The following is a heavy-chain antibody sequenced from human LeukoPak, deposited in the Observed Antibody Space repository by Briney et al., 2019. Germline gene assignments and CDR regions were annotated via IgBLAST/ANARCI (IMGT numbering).Heavy chain of an antibody. J-gene: IGHJ4*02. CDR2: INPNSGGT. V-gene: IGHV1-2*02. CDR3: AREAMIFGARYFDY. Sequence: ASVKVSCKASGYTFTGYYMHWVRQAPGQGLEWMGWINPNSGGTNYAQKFQGRVTMTRDTSISTAYMELSRLRSDDTAVYYCAREAMIFGARYFDYWGQGTLVTVSS. CDR1: GYTFTGYY. D-gene: IGHD3/OR15-3a*01.